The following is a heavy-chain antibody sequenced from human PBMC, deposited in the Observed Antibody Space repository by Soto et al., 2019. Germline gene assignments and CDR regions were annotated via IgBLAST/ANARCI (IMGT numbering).Heavy chain of an antibody. Sequence: EVQLVESGGGLVQPGGSLRLSCAASGFTFSAYDMHWVRQATGKGLEWVSAIGTQHDAYYPDSVKGRFTISRENAKNSFYLQMNSLRAGDTAVYFCARQASYWHGGGGWFDPWGQGTLVTVSS. CDR1: GFTFSAYD. J-gene: IGHJ5*02. D-gene: IGHD2-8*02. CDR3: ARQASYWHGGGGWFDP. CDR2: IGTQHDA. V-gene: IGHV3-13*01.